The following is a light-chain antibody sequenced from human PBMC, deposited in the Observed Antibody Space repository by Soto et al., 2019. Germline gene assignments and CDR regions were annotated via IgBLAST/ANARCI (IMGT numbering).Light chain of an antibody. J-gene: IGKJ5*01. CDR2: DAS. V-gene: IGKV3-11*01. CDR1: QSVSTY. CDR3: QQRSNWIT. Sequence: EIVLTQSPATLSLCPGERATLSCRASQSVSTYLGWYQQKPGQAPRLLIYDASNRATGIPARFSGSGSGTDFTLTISSLEPEDFAVYYCQQRSNWITFGQGTRLEIK.